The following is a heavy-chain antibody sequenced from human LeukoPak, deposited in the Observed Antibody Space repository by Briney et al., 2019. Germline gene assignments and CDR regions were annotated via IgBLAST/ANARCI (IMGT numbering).Heavy chain of an antibody. J-gene: IGHJ4*02. CDR2: GGST. V-gene: IGHV3-23*01. Sequence: GGSTYYADSVKGRFTISRDNSKNTLYLQMNSLRAEDTAVYYCAKAPTGYSSGWGGYYFDYWGQGTLVTVSS. CDR3: AKAPTGYSSGWGGYYFDY. D-gene: IGHD6-19*01.